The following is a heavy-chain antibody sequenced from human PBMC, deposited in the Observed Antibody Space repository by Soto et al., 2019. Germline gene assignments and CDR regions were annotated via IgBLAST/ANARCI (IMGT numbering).Heavy chain of an antibody. D-gene: IGHD3-9*01. CDR3: ARTLFLRYFDWLSGLGYFDY. V-gene: IGHV4-39*07. J-gene: IGHJ4*02. CDR2: INHSGST. Sequence: SETLSLTCTVSGGSISSSSYYWSWIRQPPGKGLEWIGEINHSGSTNYNPSLKSRVTISVDTSKNQFSLKLSSVTAADTAVYYCARTLFLRYFDWLSGLGYFDYWGQGTLVTVSS. CDR1: GGSISSSSYY.